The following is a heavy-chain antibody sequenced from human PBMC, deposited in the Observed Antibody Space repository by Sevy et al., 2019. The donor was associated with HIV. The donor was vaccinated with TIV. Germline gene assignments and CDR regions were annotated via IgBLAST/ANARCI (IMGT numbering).Heavy chain of an antibody. J-gene: IGHJ4*02. CDR1: GGSITSLY. Sequence: SETLSLTCTVSGGSITSLYWNWIRQPPGKGLEWIANTYYNGHINYNPSLKSRVTLSLDTSKNQFSLRLSSVTAADTAMYYCAGENAWGRGYSWGQGTLVTVPS. V-gene: IGHV4-59*08. CDR2: TYYNGHI. CDR3: AGENAWGRGYS. D-gene: IGHD1-26*01.